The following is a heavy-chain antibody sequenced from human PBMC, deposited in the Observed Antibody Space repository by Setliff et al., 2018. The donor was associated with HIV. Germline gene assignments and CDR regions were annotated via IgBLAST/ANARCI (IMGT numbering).Heavy chain of an antibody. CDR2: IYTSGST. CDR1: GGSISSGSYY. CDR3: ARDSHDFWSGYGHYFDY. J-gene: IGHJ4*02. Sequence: SETLSLTCTVSGGSISSGSYYWSWIRQPAGKGLEWIGRIYTSGSTNYNPSLKSRVTISVDTSKNQFSLKLSSVTAADTAVYYCARDSHDFWSGYGHYFDYWGQGTLVTVS. V-gene: IGHV4-61*02. D-gene: IGHD3-3*01.